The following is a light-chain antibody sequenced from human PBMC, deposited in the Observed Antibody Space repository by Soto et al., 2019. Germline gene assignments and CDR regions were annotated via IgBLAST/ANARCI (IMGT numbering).Light chain of an antibody. Sequence: EIVLTQSPGTLSLSPGERATLSCRASQSVSSSYLAWYQQKPGQAPRLLIYGASSRATGIPDRFSGSGSGTDFTLTISRLEPEDFAVYYCQQYGSSPFTFGGGTKVDNK. J-gene: IGKJ4*01. CDR3: QQYGSSPFT. V-gene: IGKV3-20*01. CDR2: GAS. CDR1: QSVSSSY.